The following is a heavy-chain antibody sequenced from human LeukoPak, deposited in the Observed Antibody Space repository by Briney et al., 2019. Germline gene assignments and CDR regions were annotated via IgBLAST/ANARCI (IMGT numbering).Heavy chain of an antibody. CDR3: AKATPPRDGSNPDY. Sequence: GGSLRLSCAASGFTFGSYGMHWVRQAPGKGLEWVAVISYDGRNKYYADSMKGRFTIPRDNSKNTLYLQMNSLRAEDTAVYYCAKATPPRDGSNPDYWGQGTLVTVSS. CDR1: GFTFGSYG. V-gene: IGHV3-30*18. J-gene: IGHJ4*02. D-gene: IGHD5-24*01. CDR2: ISYDGRNK.